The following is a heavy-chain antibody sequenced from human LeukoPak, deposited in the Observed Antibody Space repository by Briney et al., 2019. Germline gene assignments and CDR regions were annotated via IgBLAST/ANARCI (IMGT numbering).Heavy chain of an antibody. V-gene: IGHV3-23*01. CDR1: GYRLSNFA. D-gene: IGHD4-17*01. Sequence: GGSLRLSCAASGYRLSNFAMTWVRQAPGKGLEWVSYVNGGHYATYPGSVRGRFTISRDNSKNTVYLQMNSLRVDDTAVYYCGRDPNGDHVGAFEFWGQGTLVTVSS. J-gene: IGHJ4*02. CDR2: VNGGHYAT. CDR3: GRDPNGDHVGAFEF.